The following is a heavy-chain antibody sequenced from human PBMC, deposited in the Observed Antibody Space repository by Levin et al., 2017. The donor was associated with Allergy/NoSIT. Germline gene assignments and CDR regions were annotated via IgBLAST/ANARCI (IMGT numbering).Heavy chain of an antibody. D-gene: IGHD4-23*01. Sequence: AASVKVSCKASGGTFSSYAISWVRQAPGQGLEWMGGIIPIFGTANYAQKFQGRVTITADESTSTAYMELSSLRSEDTAVYYCARVWGGNSEIVEYFQHWGQGTLVTVSS. CDR1: GGTFSSYA. J-gene: IGHJ1*01. CDR2: IIPIFGTA. CDR3: ARVWGGNSEIVEYFQH. V-gene: IGHV1-69*13.